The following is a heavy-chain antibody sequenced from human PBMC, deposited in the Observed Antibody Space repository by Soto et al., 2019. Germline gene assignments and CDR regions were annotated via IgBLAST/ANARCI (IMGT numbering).Heavy chain of an antibody. V-gene: IGHV4-59*01. CDR1: GGSMSGSF. Sequence: SETLSLTCTVSGGSMSGSFWSWIRQPPGKGLEWIGYIYYSGSTDYNPSLKSRVTISVDTSKNQFSLKLTSVTAADTAVYYCARGAGYSSSWPFDPWGQGTLVTVSS. J-gene: IGHJ5*02. CDR3: ARGAGYSSSWPFDP. D-gene: IGHD6-13*01. CDR2: IYYSGST.